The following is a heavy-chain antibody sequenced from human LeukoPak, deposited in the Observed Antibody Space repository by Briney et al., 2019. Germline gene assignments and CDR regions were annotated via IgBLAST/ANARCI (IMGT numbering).Heavy chain of an antibody. J-gene: IGHJ3*02. Sequence: GESLKISCKGSGYSFTSYWIGWVRQMPGKGLEWMGIIYPGDSDTRYSPSFQGQVTISADKSISTAYLQWSSLKASDTAMYYCARDGRFGYFDWLRTRTQAPDAFDIWGQGTMVTVSS. D-gene: IGHD3-9*01. CDR2: IYPGDSDT. V-gene: IGHV5-51*01. CDR3: ARDGRFGYFDWLRTRTQAPDAFDI. CDR1: GYSFTSYW.